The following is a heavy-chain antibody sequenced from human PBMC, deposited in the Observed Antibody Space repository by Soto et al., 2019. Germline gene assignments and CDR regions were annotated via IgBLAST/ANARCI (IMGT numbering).Heavy chain of an antibody. CDR1: GFTFSSYA. Sequence: PGGSLRLSCAASGFTFSSYAMSWVRQAPGKGLEWVSAISGSGGSTYHADSVKGRFTISRDNSKNTLYLQMNSLRAEDTAIYYCAKFHDYGDYNIFDYWGQGTLVTVSS. D-gene: IGHD4-17*01. CDR2: ISGSGGST. CDR3: AKFHDYGDYNIFDY. V-gene: IGHV3-23*01. J-gene: IGHJ4*02.